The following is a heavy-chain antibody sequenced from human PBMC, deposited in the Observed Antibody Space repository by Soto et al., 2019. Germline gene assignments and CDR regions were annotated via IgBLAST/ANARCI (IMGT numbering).Heavy chain of an antibody. V-gene: IGHV4-31*03. J-gene: IGHJ6*03. CDR1: GGSISSGGYY. D-gene: IGHD2-2*01. CDR2: IYYSGST. Sequence: QVQLQESGPGLVKPSQTLSLTCTVSGGSISSGGYYWSWIRQHPGKGLEWIGYIYYSGSTYYNPSLKSRVTISVDTSKNQFSLKLSSVTAADTAVYYCATRTKYCSSTSCYLDVWGKGTTVTVSS. CDR3: ATRTKYCSSTSCYLDV.